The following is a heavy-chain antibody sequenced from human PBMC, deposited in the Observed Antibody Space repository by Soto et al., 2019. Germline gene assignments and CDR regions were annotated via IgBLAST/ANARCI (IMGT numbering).Heavy chain of an antibody. CDR3: AAEESENYYYYGMDV. CDR2: IVVGSGNT. V-gene: IGHV1-58*01. J-gene: IGHJ6*02. CDR1: GFTFTSSA. Sequence: GASVKVSCKASGFTFTSSAVQWVRQARGQRLEWIGWIVVGSGNTNYAQKFQERVTITRDMSTSTAYMELSSLRSEDTAVYYCAAEESENYYYYGMDVWGQGTTVTGSS.